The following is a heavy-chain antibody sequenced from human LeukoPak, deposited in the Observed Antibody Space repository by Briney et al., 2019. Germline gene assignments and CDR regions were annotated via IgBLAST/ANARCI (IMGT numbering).Heavy chain of an antibody. CDR2: IRSKANSYAT. CDR3: TREGNYYDSSGYYRWHDY. D-gene: IGHD3-22*01. J-gene: IGHJ4*02. V-gene: IGHV3-73*01. Sequence: QPGGSLRLSCAASGFTFSGSAMHWVRQASGKGLEWVGRIRSKANSYATAYAASVKGRFTISRDDSKNTAYLQMNSLKTEDTAVYYCTREGNYYDSSGYYRWHDYWGQGTLVTVSS. CDR1: GFTFSGSA.